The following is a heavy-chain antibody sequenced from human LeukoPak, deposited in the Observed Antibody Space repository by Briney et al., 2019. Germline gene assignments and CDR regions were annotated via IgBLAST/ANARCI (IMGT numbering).Heavy chain of an antibody. Sequence: SETLSLTCAVYGGSFSNSYWSWIRQPPGKGLEWIGEINQSGSTSYNPSLKSRVTISVDTSKNQFSLKVTSVTAADTAVYYCARETAWPENTPMILFSYFDYWGRGILVTVSS. CDR1: GGSFSNSY. D-gene: IGHD3/OR15-3a*01. J-gene: IGHJ4*02. V-gene: IGHV4-34*01. CDR3: ARETAWPENTPMILFSYFDY. CDR2: INQSGST.